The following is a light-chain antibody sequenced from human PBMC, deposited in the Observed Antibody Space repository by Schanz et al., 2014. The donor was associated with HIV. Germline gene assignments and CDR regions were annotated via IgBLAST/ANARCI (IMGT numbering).Light chain of an antibody. CDR3: CSYVDSSTFV. CDR1: STDVGGYDL. Sequence: QSALTQPASVSGSPGQSITISCTGSSTDVGGYDLVSWYQQHPGQVPKLMIYGVDKRPSGVSHRFSGAKSGNTASLTISGLQAEDEADYYCCSYVDSSTFVFGTGTKLTVL. J-gene: IGLJ1*01. CDR2: GVD. V-gene: IGLV2-23*02.